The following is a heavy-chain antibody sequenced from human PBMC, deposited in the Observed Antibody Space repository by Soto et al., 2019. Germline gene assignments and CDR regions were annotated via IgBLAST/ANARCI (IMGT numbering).Heavy chain of an antibody. Sequence: QSQTLSLTCTVSGGSISSYYWSWIRQPPGKGLGWIGYIYYSGSTNYNPSLKSRVTISVDTSKNQFSLKLSSVTAADTAVYYCARMGYSYGEVDYWGQGTLVTVSS. D-gene: IGHD5-18*01. CDR1: GGSISSYY. CDR2: IYYSGST. J-gene: IGHJ4*02. CDR3: ARMGYSYGEVDY. V-gene: IGHV4-59*01.